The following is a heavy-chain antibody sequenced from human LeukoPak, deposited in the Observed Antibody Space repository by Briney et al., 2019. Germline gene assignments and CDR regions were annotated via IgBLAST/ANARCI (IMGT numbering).Heavy chain of an antibody. V-gene: IGHV4-4*09. CDR3: ARQSGDFWSGYYLDY. D-gene: IGHD3-3*01. CDR1: GGSISSYY. J-gene: IGHJ4*02. Sequence: TETLSLTCTVSGGSISSYYWSWIRQPPGKGLEWIGYIYTSGSTNYNPSLKSRVTISVDTSKNQFSLKLSSVTAADTAVYYCARQSGDFWSGYYLDYWGQGTLVTVSS. CDR2: IYTSGST.